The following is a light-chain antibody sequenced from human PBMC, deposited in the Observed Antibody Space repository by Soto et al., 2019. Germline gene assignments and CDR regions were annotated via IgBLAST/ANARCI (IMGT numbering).Light chain of an antibody. J-gene: IGKJ2*01. CDR1: QSINGY. V-gene: IGKV1-39*01. CDR3: QQFYNTPST. Sequence: DLQMTQSPSSLSASVGDTVTIKCRTSQSINGYLNWYQQKPGKAPNLLIFDTSSIHSGVPLRFSGSGSETEFTLTISGVQPEDVASYYCQQFYNTPSTFGQGTKLEIK. CDR2: DTS.